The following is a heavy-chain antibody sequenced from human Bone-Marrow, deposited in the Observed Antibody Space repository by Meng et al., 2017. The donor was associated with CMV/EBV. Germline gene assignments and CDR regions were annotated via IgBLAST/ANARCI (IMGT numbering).Heavy chain of an antibody. CDR3: ARGSPMVYYFDY. D-gene: IGHD3-10*01. Sequence: TVSGGSISSGGSYWSWIRQHPGKGLEWIGYIYYSGSTYYNPSLKSRVTISVDTSKNQFSLKLSSVTAADTAVYYCARGSPMVYYFDYWGQGTLVTVSS. V-gene: IGHV4-31*03. J-gene: IGHJ4*02. CDR2: IYYSGST. CDR1: GGSISSGGSY.